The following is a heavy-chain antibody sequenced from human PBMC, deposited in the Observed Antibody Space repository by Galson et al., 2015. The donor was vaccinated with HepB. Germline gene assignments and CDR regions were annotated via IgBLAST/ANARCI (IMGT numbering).Heavy chain of an antibody. CDR3: ARSSSTFGGVIAQLGFDY. V-gene: IGHV1-18*01. J-gene: IGHJ4*02. CDR2: ISAYNGNT. CDR1: GYTFTDYG. D-gene: IGHD3-16*02. Sequence: SVKVSCKASGYTFTDYGFSWVRQAPGQGLEWMGWISAYNGNTNYAQKLQGRVTMTTDTSTSSAYMELRSLRSDDTAVHYCARSSSTFGGVIAQLGFDYWGQGTLVTVSS.